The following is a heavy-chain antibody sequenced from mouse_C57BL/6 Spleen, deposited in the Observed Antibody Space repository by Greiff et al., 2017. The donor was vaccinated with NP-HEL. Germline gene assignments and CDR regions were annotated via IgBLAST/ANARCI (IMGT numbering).Heavy chain of an antibody. D-gene: IGHD1-1*01. V-gene: IGHV5-9*01. J-gene: IGHJ4*01. CDR3: ARQKRTTVVEDYAMDY. CDR1: GFTFSSYT. CDR2: ISGGGGTT. Sequence: EVQLVESGGGLVKPGGSLKLSCAASGFTFSSYTMSWVRQTPGKRLEWVATISGGGGTTYYPDSVKGRFTISRDNAKNTLYLQMSSLRSEDTALYYCARQKRTTVVEDYAMDYWGQGTSVTVSS.